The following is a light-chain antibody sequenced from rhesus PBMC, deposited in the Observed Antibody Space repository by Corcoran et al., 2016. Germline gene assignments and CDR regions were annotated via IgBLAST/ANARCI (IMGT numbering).Light chain of an antibody. CDR2: RNN. Sequence: QAGLTQPPSVSKGLRQTATLTCTGNSNNVGNQGAAWLQQHQGQPPKLLSFRNNNRPSGISDRFSASRSGNTASLTITGLQPEDEADYYCSAWDSSLSVLFFGGGTRRTVL. V-gene: IGLV10-114*01. CDR1: SNNVGNQG. J-gene: IGLJ3*01. CDR3: SAWDSSLSVLF.